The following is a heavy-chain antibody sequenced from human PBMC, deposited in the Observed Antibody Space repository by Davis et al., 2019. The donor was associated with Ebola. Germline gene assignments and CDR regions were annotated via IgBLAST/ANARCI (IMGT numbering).Heavy chain of an antibody. Sequence: ASVKVSCKASGYSFGRYGISWVRQAPGQGLEWMGWISGYNGDRVYAQRLQGRVTMTTDTSTSTAYMELSSLRSDDTAIYYCAREPILAAFDYWGQGTLVTVSS. CDR3: AREPILAAFDY. J-gene: IGHJ4*02. CDR2: ISGYNGDR. CDR1: GYSFGRYG. D-gene: IGHD2-2*02. V-gene: IGHV1-18*01.